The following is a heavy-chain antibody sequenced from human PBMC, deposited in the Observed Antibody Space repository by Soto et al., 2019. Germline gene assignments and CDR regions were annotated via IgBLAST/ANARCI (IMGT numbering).Heavy chain of an antibody. CDR2: IYSGGST. CDR3: ARAFVVAATYYSGMAV. Sequence: EVQLVESGGGLIQPGGSLRLSCAASGFTVSSNYMSWVRQAPGKGLEWVSVIYSGGSTYYADSVKGRFTISRDNSKNTLYLQMNSLRAEDTAVYYCARAFVVAATYYSGMAVWGQGTTVTVSS. CDR1: GFTVSSNY. J-gene: IGHJ6*02. D-gene: IGHD2-15*01. V-gene: IGHV3-53*01.